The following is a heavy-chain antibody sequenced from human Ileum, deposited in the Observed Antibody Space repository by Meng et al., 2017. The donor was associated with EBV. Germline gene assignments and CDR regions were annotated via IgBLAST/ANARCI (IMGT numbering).Heavy chain of an antibody. J-gene: IGHJ4*02. D-gene: IGHD3-22*01. Sequence: QVQLQESGPGLVKPLETLSLTCAVSRGSISRSDWWSWVRQPPGKGLEWIGETSHSGSTNYSPSLKSRVTISLDKSKNQLSLKLNSVTAADTAVYYCASSDYYRSDYWGQGTLVTVSS. CDR3: ASSDYYRSDY. V-gene: IGHV4-4*02. CDR2: TSHSGST. CDR1: RGSISRSDW.